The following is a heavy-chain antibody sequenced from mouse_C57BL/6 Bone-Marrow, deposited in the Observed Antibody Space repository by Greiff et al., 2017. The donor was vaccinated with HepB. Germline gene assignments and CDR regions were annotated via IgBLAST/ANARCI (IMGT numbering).Heavy chain of an antibody. V-gene: IGHV2-4*01. CDR2: IWSGGST. CDR3: AKTPYYGNYPYAMDY. D-gene: IGHD2-10*01. CDR1: GFSLTSYG. J-gene: IGHJ4*01. Sequence: VQLQQSGPGLVQPSQSLSITCTVSGFSLTSYGVHWVRQPPGKGLEWLGVIWSGGSTDYNAAFISRLSISKDNSKSQVFLKMNSLQADDTAIYYCAKTPYYGNYPYAMDYWGQGTSVTVSS.